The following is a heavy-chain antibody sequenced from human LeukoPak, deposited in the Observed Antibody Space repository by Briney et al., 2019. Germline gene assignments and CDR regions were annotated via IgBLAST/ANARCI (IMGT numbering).Heavy chain of an antibody. CDR3: AKEVGGSYLDY. V-gene: IGHV3-30*18. J-gene: IGHJ4*02. CDR1: GFTFSSYE. Sequence: GGSLRLSCAGSGFTFSSYEMNWVRQAPGKGLEWVAVISYDGSNKYYADSVKGRFTISRDNSKNTLYLQMNSLRAEDTAVYYCAKEVGGSYLDYWGQGTLVTVSS. CDR2: ISYDGSNK. D-gene: IGHD1-26*01.